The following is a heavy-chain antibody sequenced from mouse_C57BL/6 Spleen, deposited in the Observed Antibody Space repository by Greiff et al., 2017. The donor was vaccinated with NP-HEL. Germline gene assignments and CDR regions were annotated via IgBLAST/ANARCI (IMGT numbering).Heavy chain of an antibody. J-gene: IGHJ2*01. CDR2: ISYDGSN. CDR1: GYSITSGYY. Sequence: EVQLQQSGPGLVKPSQSLSLTCSVTGYSITSGYYWNWIRQFPGNKLEWMGYISYDGSNNYNPSLKNRIPITRDTSKNQFFLKLNSVTTEDTATYYCARGGSSYYFDYWGQGTTLTVSS. CDR3: ARGGSSYYFDY. V-gene: IGHV3-6*01.